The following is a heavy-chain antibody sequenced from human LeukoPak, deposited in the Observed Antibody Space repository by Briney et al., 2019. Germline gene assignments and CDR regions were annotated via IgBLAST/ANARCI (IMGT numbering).Heavy chain of an antibody. CDR3: ARDYYGSGSSLFDP. J-gene: IGHJ5*02. CDR2: INPNSGGT. D-gene: IGHD3-10*01. Sequence: ASVKVSCKASGYTFTGYYMHWVRQAPGQGLVWMGWINPNSGGTNYAQKFQGRVTMTRDTSISTAYMELSRLRSDDTAVYYCARDYYGSGSSLFDPWGQGTLVTVSS. CDR1: GYTFTGYY. V-gene: IGHV1-2*02.